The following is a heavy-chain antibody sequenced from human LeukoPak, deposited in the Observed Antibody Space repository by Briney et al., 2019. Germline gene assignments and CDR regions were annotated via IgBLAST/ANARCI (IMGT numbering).Heavy chain of an antibody. CDR3: ARRKYYYDSSGSDPFDY. CDR2: IYYSGST. D-gene: IGHD3-22*01. V-gene: IGHV4-39*01. Sequence: PSETLSLTCTVSGGSISSSSYYWGWVRQPPGKGLEWIGSIYYSGSTYYNPSLKSRLTISVDTSKNQFPLKLSSVTAADTAVYYCARRKYYYDSSGSDPFDYWGQGTLVTVSS. CDR1: GGSISSSSYY. J-gene: IGHJ4*02.